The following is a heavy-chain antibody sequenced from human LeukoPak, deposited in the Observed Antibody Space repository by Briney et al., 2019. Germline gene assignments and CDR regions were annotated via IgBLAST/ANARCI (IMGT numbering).Heavy chain of an antibody. Sequence: SETLSLTCTVSGYSISSGHYWGWIRQPPGKGLEWIGFIHHSGSTYYNPSLKSRVTISVDTSKNQFSLNLTSVTAADAAVYYCARDLGYSGFDWAPWGQGTLVTVSS. J-gene: IGHJ5*02. CDR2: IHHSGST. V-gene: IGHV4-38-2*02. D-gene: IGHD5-12*01. CDR1: GYSISSGHY. CDR3: ARDLGYSGFDWAP.